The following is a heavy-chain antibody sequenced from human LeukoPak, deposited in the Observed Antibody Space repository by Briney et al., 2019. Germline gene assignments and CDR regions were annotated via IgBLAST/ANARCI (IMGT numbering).Heavy chain of an antibody. CDR1: GFTVSGDY. D-gene: IGHD6-25*01. CDR2: MYSGGAT. J-gene: IGHJ4*02. V-gene: IGHV3-53*01. CDR3: VRPSESWLGQGL. Sequence: GGSLRLSCAVSGFTVSGDYMSWVRQAPGKGLEWVSVMYSGGATYYADSVKGRFTISRDNGKKTLYLHMDSLRAEDTAVYYCVRPSESWLGQGLWGQGTLVTVSS.